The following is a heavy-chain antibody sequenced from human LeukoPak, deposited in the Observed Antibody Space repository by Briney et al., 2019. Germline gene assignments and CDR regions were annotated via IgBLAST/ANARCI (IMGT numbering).Heavy chain of an antibody. CDR3: ARRGESTSYGDYKFDY. Sequence: GRSLRLSCAASGFTFSNYAMSWVRQAPGRGLEWVSAISGSSGLTYYADSVKGRFTISRDNFKNTLFLQMNSLRAEDTAVYYCARRGESTSYGDYKFDYWGQGTLVTVSS. V-gene: IGHV3-23*01. D-gene: IGHD4-17*01. J-gene: IGHJ4*02. CDR2: ISGSSGLT. CDR1: GFTFSNYA.